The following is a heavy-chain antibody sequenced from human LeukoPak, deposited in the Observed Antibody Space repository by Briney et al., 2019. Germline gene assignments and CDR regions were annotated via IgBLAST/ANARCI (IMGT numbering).Heavy chain of an antibody. J-gene: IGHJ6*02. V-gene: IGHV3-7*01. D-gene: IGHD2-15*01. CDR3: ARGHFVVVVAEYGMDV. Sequence: GGSLRLSCAASGFTFSSYWMSWVRQAPGKGLEWVANIKQDGSEKYYVDSVKGRFTISRDNAKNSLYLQMNSLRAEDTAVYYCARGHFVVVVAEYGMDVWGQGTTVIVSS. CDR1: GFTFSSYW. CDR2: IKQDGSEK.